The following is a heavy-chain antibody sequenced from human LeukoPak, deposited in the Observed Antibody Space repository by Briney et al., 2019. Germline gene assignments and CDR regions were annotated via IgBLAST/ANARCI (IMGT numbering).Heavy chain of an antibody. CDR2: IGDSGGSK. CDR1: GFTFSSYA. CDR3: AKDTSIGRYCTNGVCSPFDY. J-gene: IGHJ4*02. V-gene: IGHV3-23*01. Sequence: PGGSLRLSCAASGFTFSSYAMSWVRQAPGKGLEWVSAIGDSGGSKYDADSVKGRFTISRDNSKNTLYLQMNSLRAEDTAVYYCAKDTSIGRYCTNGVCSPFDYWGQGTLVTVSS. D-gene: IGHD2-8*01.